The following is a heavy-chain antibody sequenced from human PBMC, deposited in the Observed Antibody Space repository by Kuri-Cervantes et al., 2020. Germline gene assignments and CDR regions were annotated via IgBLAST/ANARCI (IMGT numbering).Heavy chain of an antibody. V-gene: IGHV3-48*01. D-gene: IGHD3-22*01. CDR2: ISSSSSTI. J-gene: IGHJ4*02. Sequence: GGCLRLSCAASGFTFSSYSMNWVRQAPGKGLEWVSYISSSSSTIYYADSVKGRFTIPRDNAKNSLYLQMNSLRAEDTSVYYCAKVGSGYYFDYWGQGTLVTVSS. CDR3: AKVGSGYYFDY. CDR1: GFTFSSYS.